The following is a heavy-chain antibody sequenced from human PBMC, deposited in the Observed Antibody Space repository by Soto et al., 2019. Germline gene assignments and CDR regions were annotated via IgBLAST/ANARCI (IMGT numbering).Heavy chain of an antibody. CDR2: IYPGDSDT. V-gene: IGHV5-51*01. Sequence: PGESLKISCKGSGYTFSSYWIAWVRQMPGKGLEWMGIIYPGDSDTRYSPSFQGQVTISVDKSITTAYLQWNSLKASDTAMYYCALGEGAFDYWGQGTLVTVPQ. CDR3: ALGEGAFDY. D-gene: IGHD3-10*01. J-gene: IGHJ4*02. CDR1: GYTFSSYW.